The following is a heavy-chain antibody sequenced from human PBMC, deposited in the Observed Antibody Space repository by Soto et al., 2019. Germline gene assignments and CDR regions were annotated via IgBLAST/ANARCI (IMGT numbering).Heavy chain of an antibody. CDR2: IYHSGST. CDR1: SGSISSSNW. Sequence: SETLSLTCAVSSGSISSSNWWSWVRQPPGKGLEWIGEIYHSGSTNYNPSLKSRVTISVDKSKNQFSLKLSSVTAADTAVYYCARDGYDGYSGYLDYWGQGTLVTVSS. J-gene: IGHJ4*02. CDR3: ARDGYDGYSGYLDY. D-gene: IGHD5-12*01. V-gene: IGHV4-4*02.